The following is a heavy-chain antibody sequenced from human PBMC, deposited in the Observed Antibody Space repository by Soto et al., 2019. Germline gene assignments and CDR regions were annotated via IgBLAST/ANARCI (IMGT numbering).Heavy chain of an antibody. CDR3: AKALGELSPESYDY. V-gene: IGHV3-30-3*02. CDR1: GFTFRSYA. Sequence: GGSLRLSCAASGFTFRSYAMHWVRQAPGKGLEWVAVISYDGSRKYYADSVKGRFTISRDNSKNTLNLQMNSLRADDTAVYYCAKALGELSPESYDYWGQGTLVTVSS. J-gene: IGHJ4*02. D-gene: IGHD3-16*02. CDR2: ISYDGSRK.